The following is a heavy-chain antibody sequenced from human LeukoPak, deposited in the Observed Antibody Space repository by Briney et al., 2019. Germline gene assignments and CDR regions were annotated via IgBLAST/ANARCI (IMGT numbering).Heavy chain of an antibody. CDR2: IIPILGIA. CDR3: ALMDFRSGSRFEDGMDV. J-gene: IGHJ6*02. D-gene: IGHD3-3*01. Sequence: ASVKVSCKASGGTFSSYTISWVRQAPGQELEWMGRIIPILGIANYAQKFQGRVTITADKSTSTAYMELSSLRSEDTAVYYCALMDFRSGSRFEDGMDVWGQGTTVTVSS. CDR1: GGTFSSYT. V-gene: IGHV1-69*02.